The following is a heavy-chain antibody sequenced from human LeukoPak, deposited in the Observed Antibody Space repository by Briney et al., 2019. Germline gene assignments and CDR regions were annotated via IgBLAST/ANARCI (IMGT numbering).Heavy chain of an antibody. J-gene: IGHJ4*02. Sequence: SETLPLTCTVSGGSISSSSYYWGWIRQPPGKGLEWFGSIYYSGSTYYNPSLKSRVTISVDTSKNQFSLKLSSVTAADTAVYYCARMPYSSPFDYWGQGTLVTVSS. V-gene: IGHV4-39*01. D-gene: IGHD6-13*01. CDR1: GGSISSSSYY. CDR2: IYYSGST. CDR3: ARMPYSSPFDY.